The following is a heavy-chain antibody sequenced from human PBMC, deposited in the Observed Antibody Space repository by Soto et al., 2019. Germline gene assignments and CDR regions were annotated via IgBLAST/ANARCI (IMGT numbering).Heavy chain of an antibody. V-gene: IGHV4-34*01. CDR2: INHSGST. J-gene: IGHJ6*02. CDR3: ARNGFRAYYYYYYGMDV. CDR1: GGSVSGYY. D-gene: IGHD2-21*01. Sequence: SETLSLTCAVYGGSVSGYYWRWIRQPPGKGMEWIGEINHSGSTNYNPSLKSRVTISVDTSKNQFSLKLSSVTAADTAVYYCARNGFRAYYYYYYGMDVCGQRTTVTVSS.